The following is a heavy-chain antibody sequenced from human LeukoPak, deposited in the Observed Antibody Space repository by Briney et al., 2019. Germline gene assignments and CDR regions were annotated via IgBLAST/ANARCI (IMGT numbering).Heavy chain of an antibody. CDR3: ASGPPFLKYFEY. V-gene: IGHV3-64*04. D-gene: IGHD3-3*01. J-gene: IGHJ4*02. Sequence: PGGSLRLSCSASGFTFSNFAMHWVRQAPGKGLEFVSAISTNGGSTYYADSVKGRFTISRDNSNNALYLQMHSLRAEDTALYYCASGPPFLKYFEYWGQGTLVTVSS. CDR1: GFTFSNFA. CDR2: ISTNGGST.